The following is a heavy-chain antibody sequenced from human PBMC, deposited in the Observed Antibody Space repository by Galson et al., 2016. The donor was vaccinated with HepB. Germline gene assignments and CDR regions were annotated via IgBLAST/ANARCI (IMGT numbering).Heavy chain of an antibody. D-gene: IGHD3-10*01. CDR1: GYSFINYG. Sequence: SVKVSCKASGYSFINYGISWVRQAPGQGLEWMGWINANNGHRNFAPKYQGRVTMTTDTSTTTADMELRSLRSDDTAVYYCATSRITMVRGKIFPHHFNSWGQGTLVTVSS. CDR2: INANNGHR. CDR3: ATSRITMVRGKIFPHHFNS. V-gene: IGHV1-18*01. J-gene: IGHJ4*02.